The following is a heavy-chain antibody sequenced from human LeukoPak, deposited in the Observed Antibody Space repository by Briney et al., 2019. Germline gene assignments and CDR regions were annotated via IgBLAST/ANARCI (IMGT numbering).Heavy chain of an antibody. CDR1: GFTFSSYA. D-gene: IGHD6-13*01. Sequence: PGGSLRLSCAASGFTFSSYAMTWVRQAPGKGLEWVSGITSSGASAYYAASVKGRFTVSRDNSKNTLYLQMNSLRAEDTAIYYCAKKAVSSSWTYFDYWGQGALVTVSS. CDR3: AKKAVSSSWTYFDY. CDR2: ITSSGASA. J-gene: IGHJ4*02. V-gene: IGHV3-23*01.